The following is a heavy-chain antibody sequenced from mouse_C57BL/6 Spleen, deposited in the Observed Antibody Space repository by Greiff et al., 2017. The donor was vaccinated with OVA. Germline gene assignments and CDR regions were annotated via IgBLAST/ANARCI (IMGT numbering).Heavy chain of an antibody. CDR3: ARSTAYYSNYAWFAY. Sequence: VQLQQPGAELVKPGASVKMSCKASGYTFTSYWITWVKQRPGQGLEWIGDIYPGSGSTNYNEKFKSKATLTVDTSSSTAYMQLSSLTSEDSAVYYCARSTAYYSNYAWFAYWGQGTLVTVSA. CDR2: IYPGSGST. V-gene: IGHV1-55*01. CDR1: GYTFTSYW. D-gene: IGHD2-5*01. J-gene: IGHJ3*01.